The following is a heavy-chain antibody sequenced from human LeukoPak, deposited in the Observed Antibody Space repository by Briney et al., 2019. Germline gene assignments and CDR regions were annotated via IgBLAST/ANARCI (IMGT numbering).Heavy chain of an antibody. V-gene: IGHV4-38-2*02. CDR1: GYSISSGYY. Sequence: NPSETLSLTCTVSGYSISSGYYWGWIRQPPGKGLEWIGSIYHSGSTYYNPSLKSRVTISVDTSKNQFSLKLSSVTAADTAVYYCARGGGMGHYYYYMDVWGKGTTVTVSS. J-gene: IGHJ6*03. CDR3: ARGGGMGHYYYYMDV. D-gene: IGHD5-24*01. CDR2: IYHSGST.